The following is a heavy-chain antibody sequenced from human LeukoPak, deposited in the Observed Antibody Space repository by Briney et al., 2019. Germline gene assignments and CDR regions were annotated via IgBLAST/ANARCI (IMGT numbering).Heavy chain of an antibody. CDR2: IKPDGSEE. D-gene: IGHD6-6*01. Sequence: GGSLRLSCAASGFTISSHWMTWVRQAPGKGLEWVANIKPDGSEEYYVDSVKGRFTISRDNAKNSLYLQLNSLRAEDTAVYYCASQPSVADLDYWGQGTLVTVSS. V-gene: IGHV3-7*01. CDR1: GFTISSHW. CDR3: ASQPSVADLDY. J-gene: IGHJ4*02.